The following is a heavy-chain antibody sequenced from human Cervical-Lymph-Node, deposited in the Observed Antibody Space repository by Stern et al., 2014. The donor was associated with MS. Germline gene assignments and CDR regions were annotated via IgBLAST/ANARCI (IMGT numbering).Heavy chain of an antibody. D-gene: IGHD3-16*02. CDR2: MFSSGNT. CDR3: ARGYRFFDD. CDR1: GGSISSGSYY. V-gene: IGHV4-61*02. Sequence: VQLVESGPGLVKPSQTLSLTCTVSGGSISSGSYYWSWIRQPAGKRLEWIGRMFSSGNTFYNPSLKSRVNISVDTSKNQFSRELSSVTAADTAVYYCARGYRFFDDWGQGTLVTVSS. J-gene: IGHJ4*02.